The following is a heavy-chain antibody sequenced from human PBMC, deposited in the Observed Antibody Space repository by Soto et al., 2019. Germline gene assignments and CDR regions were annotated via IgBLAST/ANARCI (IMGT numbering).Heavy chain of an antibody. V-gene: IGHV3-30*18. CDR2: ISYDGSNK. CDR1: GFTFSSYG. Sequence: QVQLVESGGGVVQPGRSLRLSCAASGFTFSSYGMHWVRQAPGKGLEWVAVISYDGSNKYYAESVKGRVTISRDNSKNPLYLQMNSLRAEDTAVYYCAKVDYSGSYFDYRGQGTLVTVSS. CDR3: AKVDYSGSYFDY. D-gene: IGHD1-26*01. J-gene: IGHJ4*02.